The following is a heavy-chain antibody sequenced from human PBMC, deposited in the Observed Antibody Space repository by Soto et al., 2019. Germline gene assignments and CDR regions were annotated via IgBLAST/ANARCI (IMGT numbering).Heavy chain of an antibody. V-gene: IGHV3-21*01. CDR3: ARAYGWDYCYYYGMDV. D-gene: IGHD4-17*01. CDR1: GFTFSDYS. Sequence: AGSLRLSCAASGFTFSDYSMNWIRQAPGKGLEWVSFSSSRSAYIFYAESPKGRFTTSRDNARNSVYLQMNSLRADDTAVYYCARAYGWDYCYYYGMDVWGQGTTVTVSS. CDR2: SSSRSAYI. J-gene: IGHJ6*02.